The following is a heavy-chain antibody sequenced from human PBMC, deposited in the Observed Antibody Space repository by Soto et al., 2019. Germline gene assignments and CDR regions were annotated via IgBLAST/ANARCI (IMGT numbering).Heavy chain of an antibody. V-gene: IGHV3-15*01. Sequence: EVQLVESGGGLVKPGGSLRLSCAASGFPFINAWMTWVRQAPGKGLEWVGRIKSKTDGGAIDYGAPVKNRFTISRDDSKKTLYLQMNSLKTEDTAVYYCTTAGPHRSSSIRFDPWGQGTLVTVSS. D-gene: IGHD6-6*01. CDR1: GFPFINAW. CDR2: IKSKTDGGAI. J-gene: IGHJ5*02. CDR3: TTAGPHRSSSIRFDP.